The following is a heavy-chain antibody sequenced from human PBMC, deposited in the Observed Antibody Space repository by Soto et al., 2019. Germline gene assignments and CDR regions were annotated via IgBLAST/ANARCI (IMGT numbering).Heavy chain of an antibody. CDR3: AGLYPYESSGYHLNH. V-gene: IGHV4-39*01. CDR1: RGSISSSSSY. CDR2: IYYLGNT. J-gene: IGHJ5*02. D-gene: IGHD3-22*01. Sequence: PSEALSLTCPVSRGSISSSSSYWGLLLQPPGKGLEGVGSIYYLGNTYYNPSLGSRVTISVDTSKNQFSLKLRSVTAADTAVFYCAGLYPYESSGYHLNHWGQGALVTVSS.